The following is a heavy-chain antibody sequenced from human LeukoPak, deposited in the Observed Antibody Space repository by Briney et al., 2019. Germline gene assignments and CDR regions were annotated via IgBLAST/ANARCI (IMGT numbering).Heavy chain of an antibody. CDR3: ASTTAAGTRYSIYYYYMDV. CDR1: GGTFSSYA. Sequence: SVEVSCKASGGTFSSYAISWVRQAPGQGLEWMEGIIPIFGTANYAQKFQGRVTITTDESTSTAYMELSSLRSEDTAVYYCASTTAAGTRYSIYYYYMDVWGKGTTVTVSS. D-gene: IGHD6-13*01. V-gene: IGHV1-69*05. J-gene: IGHJ6*03. CDR2: IIPIFGTA.